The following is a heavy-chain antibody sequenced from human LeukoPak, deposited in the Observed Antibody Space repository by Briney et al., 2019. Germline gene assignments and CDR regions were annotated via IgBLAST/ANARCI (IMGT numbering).Heavy chain of an antibody. V-gene: IGHV3-23*01. CDR2: ISYSGDSRGGNT. CDR1: GFTFKIYT. Sequence: GGSLRLSCAAFGFTFKIYTMNWVRQAPGKGLEWLSSISYSGDSRGGNTYYADSVRGRFSISRDTSQNTVFLQMSSLRVDDTAAYYCVVTFTVFGVVATIAWGQGTLVTVSS. CDR3: VVTFTVFGVVATIA. D-gene: IGHD3-3*01. J-gene: IGHJ4*02.